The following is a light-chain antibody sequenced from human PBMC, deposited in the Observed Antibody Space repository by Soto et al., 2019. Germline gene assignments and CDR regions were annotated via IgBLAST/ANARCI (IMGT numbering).Light chain of an antibody. V-gene: IGKV3-20*01. J-gene: IGKJ1*01. CDR2: GAS. CDR3: QQYGSSPSWT. CDR1: QSVSSSY. Sequence: EIVLTQSPGTLSLSPGERATLSCRASQSVSSSYLAWYQQKPGQAPRLLIYGASSRATGIPDRFSGSGSGTAFTLTISRREPEAFAVYYCQQYGSSPSWTFGQGTKVEIK.